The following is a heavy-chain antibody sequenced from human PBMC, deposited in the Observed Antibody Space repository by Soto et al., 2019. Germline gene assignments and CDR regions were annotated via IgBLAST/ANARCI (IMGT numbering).Heavy chain of an antibody. Sequence: SETLSLTCTVSGGSISSYYWSWIRQPPGKGLEWIGYIYYSGSTNYNPSLKSRVTISVDTSKNQFSLKLSSVTAADTAVYYCARVAHDYGDYDWFDPWGQGTLVTVSS. CDR1: GGSISSYY. CDR2: IYYSGST. CDR3: ARVAHDYGDYDWFDP. D-gene: IGHD4-17*01. J-gene: IGHJ5*02. V-gene: IGHV4-59*01.